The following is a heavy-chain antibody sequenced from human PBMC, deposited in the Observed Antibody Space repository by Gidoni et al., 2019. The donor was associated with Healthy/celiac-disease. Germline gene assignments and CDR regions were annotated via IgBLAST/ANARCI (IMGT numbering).Heavy chain of an antibody. CDR2: SYYSGST. J-gene: IGHJ5*02. D-gene: IGHD2-15*01. CDR3: AREGYCSGGSCYSGNWFDP. V-gene: IGHV4-61*01. CDR1: GASVSRGSYY. Sequence: QVQLQESGPGLVKPSETLSLTCTVSGASVSRGSYYWSWIRPPPGKGLEWIGYSYYSGSTNYNPALKSRVTISVDTSKNQFSLKLSSVTAADTAVYYCAREGYCSGGSCYSGNWFDPWGQGTLVTVSS.